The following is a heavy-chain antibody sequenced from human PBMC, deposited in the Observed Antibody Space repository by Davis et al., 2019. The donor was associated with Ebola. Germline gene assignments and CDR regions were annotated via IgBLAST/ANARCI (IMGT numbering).Heavy chain of an antibody. CDR3: ARDPNYGDEPSDY. Sequence: SVKVSCKASGGTFSSYTISWVRQAPGQGLEWMGRIIPILGIANYAQKFQGRVTITADKSTSTAYMELSSLRSEDTGVYYCARDPNYGDEPSDYWGQGTLVTVSS. CDR2: IIPILGIA. J-gene: IGHJ4*02. D-gene: IGHD4-17*01. V-gene: IGHV1-69*04. CDR1: GGTFSSYT.